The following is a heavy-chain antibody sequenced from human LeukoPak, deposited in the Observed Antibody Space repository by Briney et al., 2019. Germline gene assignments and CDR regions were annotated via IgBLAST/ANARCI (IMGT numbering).Heavy chain of an antibody. J-gene: IGHJ4*02. CDR3: AKDLNNPPDY. D-gene: IGHD1/OR15-1a*01. Sequence: GGSLRLSCAASGFAFSSYWMSWVRQAPGKGLEWVANVKQDGSEKYYVDSVKGRFTISRDNAKNSLYLQMNSQRAEDTAVYYCAKDLNNPPDYWGQGTLVTVSS. CDR1: GFAFSSYW. CDR2: VKQDGSEK. V-gene: IGHV3-7*03.